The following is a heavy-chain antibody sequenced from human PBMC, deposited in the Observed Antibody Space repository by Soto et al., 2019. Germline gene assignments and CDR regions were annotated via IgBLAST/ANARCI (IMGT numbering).Heavy chain of an antibody. Sequence: QVQLQESGPGLVKPSQTLSLPCTVSGASISSGYWSWIRQSPGKGLEWIGYIDYDGRTHYNPSLSSRVTLSVHTSWNHFSLMLTSGTAADTAVYHCAISGLDDSPSYFWFYFDYWGQGSLVPVSS. CDR2: IDYDGRT. CDR1: GASISSGY. CDR3: AISGLDDSPSYFWFYFDY. D-gene: IGHD3-3*01. J-gene: IGHJ4*02. V-gene: IGHV4-30-4*01.